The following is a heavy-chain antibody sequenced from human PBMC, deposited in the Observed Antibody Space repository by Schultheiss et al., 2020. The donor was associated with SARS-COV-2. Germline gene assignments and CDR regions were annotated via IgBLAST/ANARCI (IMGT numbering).Heavy chain of an antibody. D-gene: IGHD3-10*01. CDR1: GGSISSYY. J-gene: IGHJ6*02. CDR2: IYTSGST. Sequence: SETLSLTCTVSGGSISSYYWSWIRQPAGKGLEWIGRIYTSGSTNYNPSLKSRVTMSVDTSKNQFSLKLSSVTAADTAVYYCARFHTGGSGSYLTPDYYYGMDVWGQGTTVTV. V-gene: IGHV4-4*07. CDR3: ARFHTGGSGSYLTPDYYYGMDV.